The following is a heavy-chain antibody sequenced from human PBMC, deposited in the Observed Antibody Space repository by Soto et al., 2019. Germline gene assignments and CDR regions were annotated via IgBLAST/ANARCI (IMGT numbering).Heavy chain of an antibody. V-gene: IGHV3-23*01. CDR2: ISGSGGST. CDR1: GFTFSSYA. J-gene: IGHJ4*02. CDR3: AKDPAFWSGDRRGYFDY. Sequence: EVQLLESGGGLVQPGGSLRLSCAASGFTFSSYARSWVRQATGQGLEWVSAISGSGGSTYYAYSVKGRFTVSRDNSQNTLYVQMNSLRAEDTAVYYCAKDPAFWSGDRRGYFDYGGLGTLVTVSS. D-gene: IGHD3-3*01.